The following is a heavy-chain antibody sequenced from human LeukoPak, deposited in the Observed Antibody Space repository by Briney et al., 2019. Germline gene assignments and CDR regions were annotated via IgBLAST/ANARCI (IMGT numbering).Heavy chain of an antibody. CDR3: VIVRPYSGSYYFEPSD. D-gene: IGHD1-26*01. V-gene: IGHV3-64D*09. CDR1: GFTFYDYL. CDR2: ICGDGFST. Sequence: GGSLRLSCAASGFTFYDYLMHWVGQAPGKGVEGVCLICGDGFSTYYADSVKRRFTASRDNSKNTLYLQMSSLRADDTAVYYCVIVRPYSGSYYFEPSDCGQGTLVTVSS. J-gene: IGHJ1*01.